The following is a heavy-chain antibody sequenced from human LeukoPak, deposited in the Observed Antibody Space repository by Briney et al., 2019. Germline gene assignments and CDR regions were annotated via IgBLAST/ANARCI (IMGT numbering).Heavy chain of an antibody. CDR3: SSSGYTYYYYYYGMDV. Sequence: ASVKVSCKASGGTFISYAISWVRQAPGQGLEWMGGIIPIFGTANYAQKFQGRVTITADESTSTAYMELSSLRSEDTAVYYCSSSGYTYYYYYYGMDVWGQGTTVTVSS. J-gene: IGHJ6*02. CDR1: GGTFISYA. V-gene: IGHV1-69*13. CDR2: IIPIFGTA. D-gene: IGHD3-22*01.